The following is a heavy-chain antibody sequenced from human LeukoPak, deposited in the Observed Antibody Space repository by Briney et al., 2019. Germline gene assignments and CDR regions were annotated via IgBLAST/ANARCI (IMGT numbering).Heavy chain of an antibody. J-gene: IGHJ3*02. Sequence: PSETLSLTCSVSGASITQRYWSWIRQPPGKGLEYIGYFYYDGSTNYTSSVRSRVTILVDTSKNQFTLNLRSVTAADTAKYYCTRGITGHYRSLGGFAFDIWGQGTMVAVSS. D-gene: IGHD3-16*01. CDR3: TRGITGHYRSLGGFAFDI. CDR1: GASITQRY. V-gene: IGHV4-59*11. CDR2: FYYDGST.